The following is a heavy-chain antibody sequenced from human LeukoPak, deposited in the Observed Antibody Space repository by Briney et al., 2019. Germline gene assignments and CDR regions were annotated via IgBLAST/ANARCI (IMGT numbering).Heavy chain of an antibody. Sequence: SETLSLTCAVYGGSFSGYYWSWIRQPPGKGLEWIGEINHSGSTNYNPSLKSRVTISVDTSKNQFSLKLSSVTAADTAVYYCARAPYYDSSGYYRNWGQGTLVTVSS. J-gene: IGHJ4*02. D-gene: IGHD3-22*01. CDR1: GGSFSGYY. CDR3: ARAPYYDSSGYYRN. V-gene: IGHV4-34*01. CDR2: INHSGST.